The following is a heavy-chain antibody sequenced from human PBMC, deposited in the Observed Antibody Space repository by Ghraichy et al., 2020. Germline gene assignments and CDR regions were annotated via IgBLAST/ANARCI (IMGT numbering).Heavy chain of an antibody. Sequence: SETLSLTCAVYGGSFSGYYWSWIRQPPGKGLEWIGEINHSGSTNYNPSLKSRVTISVDTSKNQFSLKLSSVTAADTAVYYCARLGYCSSTSCYYYYYYYMDVWGKGTTVTVSS. CDR3: ARLGYCSSTSCYYYYYYYMDV. CDR1: GGSFSGYY. D-gene: IGHD2-2*01. CDR2: INHSGST. J-gene: IGHJ6*03. V-gene: IGHV4-34*01.